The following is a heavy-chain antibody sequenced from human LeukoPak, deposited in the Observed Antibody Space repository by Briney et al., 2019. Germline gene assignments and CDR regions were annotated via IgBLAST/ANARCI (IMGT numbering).Heavy chain of an antibody. CDR3: ARANWGSYYFDS. CDR1: GFTFRIYW. CDR2: MNGDRSNI. V-gene: IGHV3-74*01. Sequence: GGSLRLSCAASGFTFRIYWMHWVRQVPGKGLVWVSHMNGDRSNISYADSVKGRFTISRDNTKDTLYLHLNSLRAEDTAVYYCARANWGSYYFDSWGQGILVTVSS. J-gene: IGHJ4*02. D-gene: IGHD7-27*01.